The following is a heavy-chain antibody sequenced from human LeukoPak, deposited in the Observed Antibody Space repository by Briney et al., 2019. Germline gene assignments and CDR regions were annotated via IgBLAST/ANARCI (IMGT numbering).Heavy chain of an antibody. V-gene: IGHV4-59*08. CDR1: GDSISSYY. Sequence: SETLSLTCTVSGDSISSYYWSWIRQPPGKGLEWIGYIYYSGSTNYNPSLKSRVTISVDTSKNQFSLKLSPVTAADTAVYYCARFYYYYGMDVWGQGTTVTVSS. J-gene: IGHJ6*02. CDR3: ARFYYYYGMDV. CDR2: IYYSGST.